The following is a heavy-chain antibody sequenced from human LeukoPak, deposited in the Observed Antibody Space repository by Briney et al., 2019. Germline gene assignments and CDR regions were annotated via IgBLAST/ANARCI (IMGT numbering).Heavy chain of an antibody. CDR3: ARDVRDSAGDYYYGMDV. Sequence: GGSLRLSCAASGFTFSSYSMNWVRQAPGKGLEWVSSISSSSSYIYYADSVKGRFTISRDNAKNSLYLQMNSLRAEDTAVYYCARDVRDSAGDYYYGMDVWGQGTTVTVSS. D-gene: IGHD2-15*01. V-gene: IGHV3-21*01. CDR2: ISSSSSYI. CDR1: GFTFSSYS. J-gene: IGHJ6*02.